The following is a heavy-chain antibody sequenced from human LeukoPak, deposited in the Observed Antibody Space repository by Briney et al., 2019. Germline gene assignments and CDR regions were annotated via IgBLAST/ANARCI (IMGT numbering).Heavy chain of an antibody. CDR1: GYSISSGYY. CDR2: TYHSGST. V-gene: IGHV4-38-2*01. Sequence: PSETLSRTCAVSGYSISSGYYWGWIRQPPGKGLEWIGSTYHSGSTYYNPSLKSRVTISVDTSKNQFSLKLSSVTAADTAVYYCAREAYCGGDCYAGGDYWGQGTLVTVSS. J-gene: IGHJ4*02. CDR3: AREAYCGGDCYAGGDY. D-gene: IGHD2-21*02.